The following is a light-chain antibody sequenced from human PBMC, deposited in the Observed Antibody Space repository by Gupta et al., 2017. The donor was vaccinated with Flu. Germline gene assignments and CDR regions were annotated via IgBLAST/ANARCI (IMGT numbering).Light chain of an antibody. CDR2: DET. J-gene: IGLJ2*01. CDR3: QLWDTATSHLV. CDR1: NIGTRT. V-gene: IGLV3-21*02. Sequence: GQTARITCEADNIGTRTVHWYMQKPGQSPVLVVFDETDRPSGIPERFSGSNSDNTATLTIIGVEAGDEADYFCQLWDTATSHLVFGGGTQLTVL.